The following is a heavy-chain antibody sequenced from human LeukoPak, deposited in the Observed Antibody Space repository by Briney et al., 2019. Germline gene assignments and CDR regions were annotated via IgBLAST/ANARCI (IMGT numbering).Heavy chain of an antibody. D-gene: IGHD3-10*01. J-gene: IGHJ2*01. CDR1: GGSTSDYY. Sequence: SETLSLTCTVSGGSTSDYYWSWIRQPPGKGLEWIGFISHSGNTNYNPSLKSRVTISMDTSKRQFSLNLSSVIAADTAVYYCAAYYYYGSGSYPFDLWGRGTLVTVSS. CDR3: AAYYYYGSGSYPFDL. V-gene: IGHV4-59*01. CDR2: ISHSGNT.